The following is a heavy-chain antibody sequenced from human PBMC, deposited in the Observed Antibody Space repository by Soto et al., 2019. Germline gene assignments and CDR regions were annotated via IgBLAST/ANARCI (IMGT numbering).Heavy chain of an antibody. CDR3: AKGSGIDY. CDR2: ISSSSSYI. V-gene: IGHV3-21*04. Sequence: GGSLRLSCSASGFTFSSYSMNWVRQAPGKGLEWVSSISSSSSYIYYADSVKGRFTISRDNSKNTLYLQMHSLRAEDTAVYYCAKGSGIDYWGQGTLVTVSS. CDR1: GFTFSSYS. J-gene: IGHJ4*02.